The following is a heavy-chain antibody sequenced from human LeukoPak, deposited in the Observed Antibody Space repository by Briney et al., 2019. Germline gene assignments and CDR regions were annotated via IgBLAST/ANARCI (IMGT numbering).Heavy chain of an antibody. Sequence: PGGSLRLSCAASGFTFSSYWMSWVRQAPGKGLEWVANIKQDGSEKYYVDSVKGRFTISRDNAKNSLYLQMNSLRAEDTAVYYCASNAGYRWLVYRVDYFDYWGQGTLVTVSS. D-gene: IGHD6-19*01. J-gene: IGHJ4*02. CDR1: GFTFSSYW. V-gene: IGHV3-7*01. CDR3: ASNAGYRWLVYRVDYFDY. CDR2: IKQDGSEK.